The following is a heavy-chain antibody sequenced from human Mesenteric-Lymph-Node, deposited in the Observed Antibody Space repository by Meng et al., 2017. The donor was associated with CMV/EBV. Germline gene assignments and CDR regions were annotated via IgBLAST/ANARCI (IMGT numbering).Heavy chain of an antibody. CDR3: ARDLPNYYFSLDS. CDR1: GYTFTGRY. J-gene: IGHJ4*02. V-gene: IGHV1-2*02. Sequence: KASGYTFTGRYLHWVRQAPGQGLGWMGWINPNTGGTHYAQSFEGGVTMTRDTSINTAYMELTGLGPDDTAVYYCARDLPNYYFSLDSWGQGTLVTVSS. CDR2: INPNTGGT. D-gene: IGHD3-22*01.